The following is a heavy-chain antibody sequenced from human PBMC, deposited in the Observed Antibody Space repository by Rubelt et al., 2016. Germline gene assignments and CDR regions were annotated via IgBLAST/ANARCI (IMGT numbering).Heavy chain of an antibody. J-gene: IGHJ4*02. CDR1: GFTVSNHY. Sequence: EVQLVESGGGLIQPGGSLRLSCAASGFTVSNHYMSWVRQSPGKGLEWVSVIYSGGSIYYADSVKGRFAISRDKSKNTRYLKMNSLGAEEPAVYYWAGRGTAVTLDYWGQGTLVTVSS. CDR2: IYSGGSI. CDR3: AGRGTAVTLDY. D-gene: IGHD4-17*01. V-gene: IGHV3-53*01.